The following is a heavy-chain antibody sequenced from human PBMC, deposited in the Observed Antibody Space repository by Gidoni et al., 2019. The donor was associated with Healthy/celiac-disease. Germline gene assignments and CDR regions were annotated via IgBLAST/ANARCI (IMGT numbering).Heavy chain of an antibody. D-gene: IGHD7-27*01. Sequence: QVTLTESGPVLVKPTEPLTLTCTVSGFSLSNARMGVSWIRQPPGKALEWLAHIFSNDEKSYSTSLKSRLTISKDTSKSQVVLTMTNMDPVDTATYYCARVQSYWGFFDYWGQGTLVTVSS. CDR3: ARVQSYWGFFDY. CDR1: GFSLSNARMG. J-gene: IGHJ4*02. V-gene: IGHV2-26*01. CDR2: IFSNDEK.